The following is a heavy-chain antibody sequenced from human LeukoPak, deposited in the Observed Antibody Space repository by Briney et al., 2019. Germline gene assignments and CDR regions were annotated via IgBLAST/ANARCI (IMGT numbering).Heavy chain of an antibody. CDR3: ATALLHSSLFDY. CDR2: FDPEDGET. V-gene: IGHV1-24*01. Sequence: ASVKVSCKASGYTFTSYYMHWVRQAPGKGLEWMGGFDPEDGETIYAQKFQGRVTMTEDTSTDTAYMELSSLRSEDTAVYYCATALLHSSLFDYWGQGTLVTVSS. D-gene: IGHD6-6*01. CDR1: GYTFTSYY. J-gene: IGHJ4*02.